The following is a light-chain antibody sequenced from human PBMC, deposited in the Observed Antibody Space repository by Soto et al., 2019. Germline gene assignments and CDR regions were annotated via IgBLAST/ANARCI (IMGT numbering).Light chain of an antibody. CDR3: SSYTSNNTLV. V-gene: IGLV2-14*03. Sequence: QSALTQPASVSGSPGQSITISCTGTSSDVGGHNYVSWYQQHPGKAPKLMIYDVGNRPSGVSDRFSGSKSGNTASLTISGLQAEDEADYYCSSYTSNNTLVFGTETKVTVL. J-gene: IGLJ1*01. CDR1: SSDVGGHNY. CDR2: DVG.